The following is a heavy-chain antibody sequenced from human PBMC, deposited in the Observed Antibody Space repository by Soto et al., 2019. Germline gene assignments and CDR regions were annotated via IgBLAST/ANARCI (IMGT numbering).Heavy chain of an antibody. CDR2: IYWDDDK. CDR3: AHRIPVMGRRNSGWIVS. J-gene: IGHJ4*02. CDR1: GFSLSSNGVG. D-gene: IGHD3-10*01. V-gene: IGHV2-5*02. Sequence: SGPTLVNPTQTLTLTCSFSGFSLSSNGVGVGWIRQAPGKALEWLAFIYWDDDKRYSPSLNSRLSIIKDTSINQVFLIMTTVDPVDSATYYCAHRIPVMGRRNSGWIVSWGQGILVTVSS.